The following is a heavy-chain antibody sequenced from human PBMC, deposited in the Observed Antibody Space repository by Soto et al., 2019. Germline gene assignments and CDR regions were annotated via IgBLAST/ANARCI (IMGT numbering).Heavy chain of an antibody. V-gene: IGHV3-30*02. Sequence: PGGSLRLSCAASGFMFSTYAMHWVRQAPGKGLEWVAFIWFDGSNKYYGDSVKGRFTISRDNSKKTLYLQMNSLRAEDTAVYYCAKDGYNYSADYWGQGTLVTVSS. CDR1: GFMFSTYA. D-gene: IGHD5-12*01. J-gene: IGHJ4*02. CDR3: AKDGYNYSADY. CDR2: IWFDGSNK.